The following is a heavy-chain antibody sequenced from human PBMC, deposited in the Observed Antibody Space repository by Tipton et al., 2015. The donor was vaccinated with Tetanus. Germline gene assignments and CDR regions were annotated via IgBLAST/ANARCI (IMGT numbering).Heavy chain of an antibody. CDR2: IDPSSNFT. CDR1: EYILTDYH. V-gene: IGHV1-46*01. J-gene: IGHJ4*02. D-gene: IGHD3-10*02. CDR3: ARGGMALRDRLFGDLLDY. Sequence: QVQLVQSGAEVKKPGASIQVSCKASEYILTDYHIHWVRQDPGLGLEWMGIIDPSSNFTTQAQKFQGRVTMTRDTSRSTVFMELSNGTSEDTAVYYCARGGMALRDRLFGDLLDYWGRGTLVTVSS.